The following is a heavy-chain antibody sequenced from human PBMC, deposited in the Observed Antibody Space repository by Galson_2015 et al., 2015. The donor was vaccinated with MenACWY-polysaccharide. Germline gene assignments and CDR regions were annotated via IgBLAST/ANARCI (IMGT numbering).Heavy chain of an antibody. V-gene: IGHV2-5*02. CDR2: IYWDDDK. CDR1: GFSLSRPGVS. J-gene: IGHJ4*02. Sequence: PALVKPTQTLTLTCNFSGFSLSRPGVSVGWIRQPPGKALEWLALIYWDDDKRYSPSLRRRLTITMDTSKNQVVLTMTDMDPIDTGTYFCAHPIFTGWLTEDYWGQGIPVTVSS. CDR3: AHPIFTGWLTEDY. D-gene: IGHD3-9*01.